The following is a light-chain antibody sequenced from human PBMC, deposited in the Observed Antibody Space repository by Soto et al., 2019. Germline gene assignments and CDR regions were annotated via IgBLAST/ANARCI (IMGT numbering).Light chain of an antibody. CDR1: SSDVGAYNY. CDR3: TSYTGNADFLYV. Sequence: QSALIQPPSASGSPGQSVAISCTGTSSDVGAYNYVSWYQLHPGKAPKLIISEVTKRPSGVPDRFSGSKSGNTASLTVSGPQAVDEADNHATSYTGNADFLYVFGRGTKLPVL. J-gene: IGLJ1*01. V-gene: IGLV2-8*01. CDR2: EVT.